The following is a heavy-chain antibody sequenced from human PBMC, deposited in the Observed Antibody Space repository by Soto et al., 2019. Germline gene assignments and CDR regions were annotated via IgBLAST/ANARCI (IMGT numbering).Heavy chain of an antibody. Sequence: GGSLRLSCAASGFTFSSSAMHWVRQAPGKGLEWVAIIWPDGSNKDYADSVKGRFTISRDNFKNTVSLQMNSLRAEDTAVYYCARDPPTGYDYFDYWGQGTQVTVSS. CDR2: IWPDGSNK. J-gene: IGHJ4*02. CDR1: GFTFSSSA. D-gene: IGHD2-15*01. V-gene: IGHV3-33*01. CDR3: ARDPPTGYDYFDY.